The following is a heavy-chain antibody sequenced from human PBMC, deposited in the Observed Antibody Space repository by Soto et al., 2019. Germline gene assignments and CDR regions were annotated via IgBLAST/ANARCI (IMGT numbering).Heavy chain of an antibody. Sequence: QVQLVQSGGGVVQPGRSLRLSWAASGFTFSSYGMHWVRQAPGKGLEWVAVISYDGSNKYYADSVKGRFTISRDNSKNTLYLQMNSLRAEDTAVYYCAKDRRGYSYGSGVDYWGQGTLVTVSS. CDR2: ISYDGSNK. CDR1: GFTFSSYG. CDR3: AKDRRGYSYGSGVDY. J-gene: IGHJ4*02. D-gene: IGHD5-18*01. V-gene: IGHV3-30*18.